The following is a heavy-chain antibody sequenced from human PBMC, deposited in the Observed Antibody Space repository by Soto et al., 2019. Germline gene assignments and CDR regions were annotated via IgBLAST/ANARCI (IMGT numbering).Heavy chain of an antibody. CDR3: ARGKERVYYGSGSYRGDAFDI. V-gene: IGHV1-18*01. CDR1: GYTFTSYG. CDR2: ISAYNGNT. D-gene: IGHD3-10*01. J-gene: IGHJ3*02. Sequence: QVQLVQSGAEVKKPGASVKVSCKASGYTFTSYGISWVRQAPGQGLEWMGWISAYNGNTNYAQKLQGRVTMTTDTSPSTAYMERRSLRSDDTAVYYCARGKERVYYGSGSYRGDAFDIWGQGTMVTVSS.